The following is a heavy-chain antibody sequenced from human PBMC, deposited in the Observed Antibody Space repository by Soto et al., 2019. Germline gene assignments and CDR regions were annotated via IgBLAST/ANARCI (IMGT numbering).Heavy chain of an antibody. D-gene: IGHD3-9*01. V-gene: IGHV4-59*01. Sequence: PSETLSLTCTVSGGSISGYYWSWIRQPPGKGLEWIGYIYYSGSTNYNPSLKSRVTISVDTSKNQFSLKLSSVTAADTAVYYCARGLRYFDWLFRFDPWGQGTLVTVSS. CDR2: IYYSGST. J-gene: IGHJ5*02. CDR1: GGSISGYY. CDR3: ARGLRYFDWLFRFDP.